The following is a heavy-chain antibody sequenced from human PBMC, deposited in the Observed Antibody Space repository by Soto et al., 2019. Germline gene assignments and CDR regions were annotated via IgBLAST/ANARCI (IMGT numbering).Heavy chain of an antibody. J-gene: IGHJ4*02. CDR3: ARDEESSGYYHEGFDY. D-gene: IGHD3-22*01. Sequence: WGSLRLPCSASGFTFSSYEMNWVRQAPGKGLEWVSYISNSSSTIYYADSVKGRFTISRDNAKNSLYLQMNSLRDEDTAVYYCARDEESSGYYHEGFDYWGQGTLVTVSS. CDR2: ISNSSSTI. CDR1: GFTFSSYE. V-gene: IGHV3-48*02.